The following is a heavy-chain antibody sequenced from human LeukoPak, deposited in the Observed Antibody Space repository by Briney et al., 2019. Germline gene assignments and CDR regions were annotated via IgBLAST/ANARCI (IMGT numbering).Heavy chain of an antibody. V-gene: IGHV1-46*01. CDR2: IYPRDGST. Sequence: GASVKVSCKASGYTFTSNYIHWVRQAPGQGLEWMGMIYPRDGSTSYAQKFQGRVTVTWDTSTSTVHMELSGLRSEDTAVYYCARDPEGFDYWGQGTLVTVSS. J-gene: IGHJ4*02. CDR1: GYTFTSNY. CDR3: ARDPEGFDY.